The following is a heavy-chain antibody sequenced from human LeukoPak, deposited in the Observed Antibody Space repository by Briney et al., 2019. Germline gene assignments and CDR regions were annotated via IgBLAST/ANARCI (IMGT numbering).Heavy chain of an antibody. CDR3: AKDTGIAVAGTVDY. CDR1: GFTFSSYG. V-gene: IGHV3-23*01. D-gene: IGHD6-19*01. CDR2: ISGSGGST. J-gene: IGHJ4*02. Sequence: PGGSLRLSCAASGFTFSSYGMHWVRQAPGKGLEWVSAISGSGGSTYYADSVKGRFTISRDNSKNTLYLQMNSLRAEDTAVYYCAKDTGIAVAGTVDYWGQGTLVTVSS.